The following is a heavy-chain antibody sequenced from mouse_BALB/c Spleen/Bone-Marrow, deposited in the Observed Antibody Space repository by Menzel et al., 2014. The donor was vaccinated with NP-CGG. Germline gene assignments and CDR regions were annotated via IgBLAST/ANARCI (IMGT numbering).Heavy chain of an antibody. CDR2: IYPGNSDT. CDR1: GYSFTSYW. CDR3: TPSVRRPLYAKDY. Sequence: EVQLQESGTVLARPGASVTMSCKASGYSFTSYWMHWVKQRPGQGLEWIGAIYPGNSDTSYNQKFKGKAKLTAVTSASTAYMELSSLTNENSAVYYFTPSVRRPLYAKDYRGQGTSVTVSS. V-gene: IGHV1-5*01. D-gene: IGHD2-14*01. J-gene: IGHJ4*01.